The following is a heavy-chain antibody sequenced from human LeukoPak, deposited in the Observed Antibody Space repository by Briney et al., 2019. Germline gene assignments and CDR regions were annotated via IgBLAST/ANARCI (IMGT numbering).Heavy chain of an antibody. CDR1: GFTFSSYG. D-gene: IGHD6-19*01. CDR3: AKRGIAVADY. Sequence: GGSLRLSCAASGFTFSSYGMHWVRQAPGKGLEWVAFMRYDGCNKYYADSVKGRFTISRDNSKNTLYLQMNSLRAEDTAVYYCAKRGIAVADYWGQGTLVTVSS. V-gene: IGHV3-30*02. CDR2: MRYDGCNK. J-gene: IGHJ4*02.